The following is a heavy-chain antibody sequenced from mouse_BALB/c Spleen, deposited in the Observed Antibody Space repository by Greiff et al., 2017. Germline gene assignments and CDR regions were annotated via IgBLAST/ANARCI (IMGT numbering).Heavy chain of an antibody. CDR1: GFTFSSYA. Sequence: DVHLVESGGGLVKPGGSLKLSCAASGFTFSSYAMSWVRQTPEKRLEWVASISSGGSTYYPDSVKGRFTISRDNARNILYLQMSSLRSEDTAMYYCARDYGYAYWYFDVWGAGTTVTVSS. J-gene: IGHJ1*01. CDR2: ISSGGST. CDR3: ARDYGYAYWYFDV. V-gene: IGHV5-6-5*01. D-gene: IGHD1-2*01.